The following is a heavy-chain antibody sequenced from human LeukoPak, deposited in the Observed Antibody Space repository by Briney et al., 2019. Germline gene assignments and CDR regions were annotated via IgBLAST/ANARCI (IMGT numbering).Heavy chain of an antibody. J-gene: IGHJ4*02. CDR3: ARDWNDFWSGYYSGISDY. CDR1: GFTFSSYW. Sequence: GGSLRLSCAASGFTFSSYWMSWVRQAPGKGLEWVANIKQDGCEKYYVDSVKGRFTISRDNAKNSLYLQMNSLRAEDTAVYYCARDWNDFWSGYYSGISDYWGQGALVTLSS. CDR2: IKQDGCEK. D-gene: IGHD3-3*01. V-gene: IGHV3-7*01.